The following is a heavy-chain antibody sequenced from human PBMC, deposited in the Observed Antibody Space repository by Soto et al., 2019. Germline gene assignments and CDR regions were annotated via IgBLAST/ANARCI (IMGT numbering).Heavy chain of an antibody. J-gene: IGHJ2*01. CDR3: ASPLWRDDYNWGYFDL. V-gene: IGHV3-30-3*01. Sequence: QVQLVESGGGVVQPGRSLRLSCAASGFTFSSYAMHWVRQAPGKGLEWVAVISYDGSNKYYADSVKGRFTISRDNSKTPLYLQMNSVGAEDTAVYYCASPLWRDDYNWGYFDLWGRGTLVTVSS. D-gene: IGHD4-4*01. CDR2: ISYDGSNK. CDR1: GFTFSSYA.